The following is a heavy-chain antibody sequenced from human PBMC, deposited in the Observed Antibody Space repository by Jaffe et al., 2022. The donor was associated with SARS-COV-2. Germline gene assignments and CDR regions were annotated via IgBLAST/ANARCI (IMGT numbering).Heavy chain of an antibody. CDR3: ARDVDTAMIYYYYYAMDV. Sequence: QVQLVESGGGVVQPGRSLRLSCAASGFTFSSYAMHWVRQAPGRGLEWVAVISYDGTNQYYGTSVKGRFTISRDSSKNTLYLQMNSLRAEDTAVYYCARDVDTAMIYYYYYAMDVWGQGTTVTVSS. V-gene: IGHV3-30-3*01. J-gene: IGHJ6*02. CDR1: GFTFSSYA. D-gene: IGHD5-18*01. CDR2: ISYDGTNQ.